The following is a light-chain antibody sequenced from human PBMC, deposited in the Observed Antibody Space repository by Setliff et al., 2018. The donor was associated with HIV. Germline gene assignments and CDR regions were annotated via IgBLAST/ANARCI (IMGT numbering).Light chain of an antibody. V-gene: IGLV2-14*01. Sequence: ALTQPASVSGSPGQSITVSCTDIDPYNSVSWYQQLPGKAPKLILYEVSVRPSGISHRLAGSKSDNTASLTISGLEAEDEGSYYCSSYTSSGAPSYVFGTGTKVTVL. J-gene: IGLJ1*01. CDR3: SSYTSSGAPSYV. CDR1: IDPYNS. CDR2: EVS.